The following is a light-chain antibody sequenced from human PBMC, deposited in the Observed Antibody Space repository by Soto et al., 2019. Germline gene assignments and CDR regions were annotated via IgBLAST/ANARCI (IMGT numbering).Light chain of an antibody. CDR2: GNS. J-gene: IGLJ2*01. V-gene: IGLV1-40*01. Sequence: QSVLTQPPSVSGAPGQRVTISCTGSSSNIGAGYDVHWYQQLPGTAPKLLIYGNSNRPSGVPDRFSGSKSGTSASLAITGLQAEDGADYYCQSYDSSVSGDVVFGGGTKLTVL. CDR3: QSYDSSVSGDVV. CDR1: SSNIGAGYD.